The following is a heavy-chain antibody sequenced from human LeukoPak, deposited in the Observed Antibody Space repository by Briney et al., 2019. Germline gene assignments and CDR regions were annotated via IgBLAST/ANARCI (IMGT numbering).Heavy chain of an antibody. V-gene: IGHV1-18*01. Sequence: ASGKVSCKASGYTFTSYGINWVRQAPGQGLEWMGRISAYNGNTNYAQKFQGRVTMTRDTSTNTAYMELRSLRSDDTAVYYCAKDRVLLWFGEFPTYDAFDIWGQGTMISVSS. CDR3: AKDRVLLWFGEFPTYDAFDI. J-gene: IGHJ3*02. D-gene: IGHD3-10*01. CDR2: ISAYNGNT. CDR1: GYTFTSYG.